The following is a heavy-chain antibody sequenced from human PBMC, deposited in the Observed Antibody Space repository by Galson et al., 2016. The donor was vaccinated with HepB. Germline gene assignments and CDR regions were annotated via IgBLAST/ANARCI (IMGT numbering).Heavy chain of an antibody. D-gene: IGHD3-10*01. Sequence: SLRLSCAASGFSFSEYTMHWGRQAPGKGLEWISGITRTSSHTDYVDSVKGRFSISRDNAKNSVYLQLNSLNAEDTGVYYCARDPTAPLWFGEVLTYDFWGQGTLVSVSS. CDR3: ARDPTAPLWFGEVLTYDF. CDR2: ITRTSSHT. J-gene: IGHJ4*02. V-gene: IGHV3-21*01. CDR1: GFSFSEYT.